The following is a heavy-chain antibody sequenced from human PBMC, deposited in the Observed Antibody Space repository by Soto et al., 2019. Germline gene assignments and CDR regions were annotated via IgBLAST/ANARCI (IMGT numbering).Heavy chain of an antibody. V-gene: IGHV4-34*01. CDR3: ARLTVAKVRTGPDY. D-gene: IGHD4-17*01. CDR1: GGSFTGYF. CDR2: VDHNGVT. Sequence: QIQLHQWGAGLVKPSETLSLSCTVDGGSFTGYFWTWIRQPPGKGLEWIGEVDHNGVTTYNPSLKSRVTISLDTSKKQFSLRLTSVTAADTSIYFCARLTVAKVRTGPDYWGQGALVTVSS. J-gene: IGHJ4*02.